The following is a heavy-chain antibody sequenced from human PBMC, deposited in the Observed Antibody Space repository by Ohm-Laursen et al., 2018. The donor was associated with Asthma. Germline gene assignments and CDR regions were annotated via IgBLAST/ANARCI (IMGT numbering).Heavy chain of an antibody. V-gene: IGHV3-30-3*01. CDR1: GFTFRSYA. D-gene: IGHD4-17*01. Sequence: SLRLSCTASGFTFRSYAMHWVRQAPGKGLEWVAVGGSYYDGGLKYYADSVNGRFTVSRDDSKNTLYLQMNSLRPDDTAVYYCARSTATVTTPDYWGQGTLVTVSS. CDR2: GGSYYDGGLK. CDR3: ARSTATVTTPDY. J-gene: IGHJ4*02.